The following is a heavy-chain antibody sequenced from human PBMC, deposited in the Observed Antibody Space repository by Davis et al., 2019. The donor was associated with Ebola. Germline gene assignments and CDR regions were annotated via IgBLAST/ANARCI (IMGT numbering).Heavy chain of an antibody. D-gene: IGHD5-18*01. CDR3: ARGWIRRGMDV. Sequence: PSETLSLTCAISGDSVYGKNGAWNWIRQSPSRGLEWLGRTYYTSKWFNDYAVSVKSRITINPDTSKNQFSLHLNSVTPEDTALYYCARGWIRRGMDVWGEGTTVTVSS. V-gene: IGHV6-1*01. J-gene: IGHJ6*04. CDR2: TYYTSKWFN. CDR1: GDSVYGKNGA.